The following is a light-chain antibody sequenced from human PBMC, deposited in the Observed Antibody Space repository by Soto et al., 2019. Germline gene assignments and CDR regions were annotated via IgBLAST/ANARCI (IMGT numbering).Light chain of an antibody. CDR2: EVN. Sequence: QSVLTQPASMSGSPGQSITISCPGTSSDVGSYYPVSWFQQHPGKVPKLIIYEVNKRPSGVSDRFSGSKSGNTASLTISGLQAADEAEYYCCSYAGDTTFFVFGTGTKVTVL. V-gene: IGLV2-23*02. CDR1: SSDVGSYYP. CDR3: CSYAGDTTFFV. J-gene: IGLJ1*01.